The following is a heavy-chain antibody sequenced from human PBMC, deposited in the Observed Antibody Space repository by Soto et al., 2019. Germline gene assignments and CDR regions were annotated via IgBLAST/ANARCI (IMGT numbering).Heavy chain of an antibody. CDR2: INPSDGST. Sequence: QVQLVQSGAEVKKPGASVKISCKASGYTFNRYQMHWVRQAPGEGLEWMGIINPSDGSTSYAQKLQGRVTMTRDTSTSTVYMELSSLRSEDTAVYYCARHLGMDVWGQGTTVTVSS. CDR3: ARHLGMDV. CDR1: GYTFNRYQ. J-gene: IGHJ6*02. V-gene: IGHV1-46*02.